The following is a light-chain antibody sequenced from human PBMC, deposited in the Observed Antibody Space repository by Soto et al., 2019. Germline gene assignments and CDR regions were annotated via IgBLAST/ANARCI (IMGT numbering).Light chain of an antibody. V-gene: IGKV3-11*01. CDR1: QSVSSY. J-gene: IGKJ4*01. CDR2: DAS. CDR3: QQRSDWPLT. Sequence: EIVLTQSPATLSLSPGERVTLSCRASQSVSSYFAWYQQKPGLAPRLLIYDASTRAAGIPARFSGSGSGTDFTLTISSLEPDDFAAYYCQQRSDWPLTFGGGTKVEIK.